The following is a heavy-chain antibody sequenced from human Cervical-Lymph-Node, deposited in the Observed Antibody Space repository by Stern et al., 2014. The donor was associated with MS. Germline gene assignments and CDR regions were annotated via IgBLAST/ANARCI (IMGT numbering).Heavy chain of an antibody. CDR2: IYYSGST. CDR3: ARGRHGYNPFDY. V-gene: IGHV4-61*01. D-gene: IGHD5-24*01. J-gene: IGHJ4*02. CDR1: GGSVSSGSYY. Sequence: QLQLQESGPGLVKPSETLSLTCTVSGGSVSSGSYYWSWIRQPPGKGLEWIGYIYYSGSTNYNPSLKSRVTISLDTSNNQFSLKVSTVTAADTALYYCARGRHGYNPFDYWGQGTLVTVSS.